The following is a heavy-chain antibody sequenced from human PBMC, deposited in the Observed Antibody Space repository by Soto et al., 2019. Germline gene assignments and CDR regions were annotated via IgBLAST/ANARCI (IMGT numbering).Heavy chain of an antibody. Sequence: EVQLLESGGGLVQPGGSLRLSCAASGFTFSSYAMSWVRQAPGKGLEWVSAISGSGGSTYYADSVKGRFTISRDNSNNTLYLQMNSLRAEDTAVYYCAKALRYFDWLLKLDFDYWGQGTLVTVSS. V-gene: IGHV3-23*01. CDR1: GFTFSSYA. CDR2: ISGSGGST. J-gene: IGHJ4*02. D-gene: IGHD3-9*01. CDR3: AKALRYFDWLLKLDFDY.